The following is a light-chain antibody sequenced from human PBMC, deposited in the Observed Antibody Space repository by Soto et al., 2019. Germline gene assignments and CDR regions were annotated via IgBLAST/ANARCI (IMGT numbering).Light chain of an antibody. J-gene: IGLJ1*01. CDR3: CSYAGSRTIYV. Sequence: QSVLTHPASVSGSPGQSITISCTGTSSDVGSYNLVSWYQHHPGKAPKIMIYEGSKRPSGLSNRFSGSKSGNTASLTISGLQAEDEADYYCCSYAGSRTIYVFGTGTKVTVL. CDR2: EGS. V-gene: IGLV2-23*01. CDR1: SSDVGSYNL.